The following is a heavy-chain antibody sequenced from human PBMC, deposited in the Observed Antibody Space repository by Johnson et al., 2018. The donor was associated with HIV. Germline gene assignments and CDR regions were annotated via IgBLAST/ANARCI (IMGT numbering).Heavy chain of an antibody. CDR2: IGTAGDT. CDR3: ASSSIAARPLYGAFDI. V-gene: IGHV3-13*01. J-gene: IGHJ3*02. D-gene: IGHD6-6*01. Sequence: VQLVESGGGLVQPGGSLRLSCAASGFTFSSYDMHWVRQATGKGLEWVSAIGTAGDTYYPGSVKGRFTISRDNSKNTLYLQMNSVRAEDTDVYYCASSSIAARPLYGAFDIWGQGTMVTVSS. CDR1: GFTFSSYD.